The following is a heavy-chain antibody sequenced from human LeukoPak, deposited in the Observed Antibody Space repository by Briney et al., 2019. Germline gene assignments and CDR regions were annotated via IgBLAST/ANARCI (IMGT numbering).Heavy chain of an antibody. Sequence: SETLSLTCTVSGGSISSYYWSWIRQPPGKGLEWIGYIYYSGSTNYNPSLKSRVTISVDTSKNQFSLKLSSVTAADTAVYYCARAGYCSSTSCYDYWGQGTLVTVSS. V-gene: IGHV4-59*01. CDR3: ARAGYCSSTSCYDY. D-gene: IGHD2-2*01. CDR1: GGSISSYY. CDR2: IYYSGST. J-gene: IGHJ4*02.